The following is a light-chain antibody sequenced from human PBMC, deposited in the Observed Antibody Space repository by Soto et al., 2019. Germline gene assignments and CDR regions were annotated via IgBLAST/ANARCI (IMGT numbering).Light chain of an antibody. Sequence: DIEMTQSPLSLPVTPGEPASISCRSSQSLLHSNGYNYLDWYLQKPGQSPQLLIYLGSNRASGVPDRFSGSGSGTDFTLKISRVEAEDVGVYYCMQALRSWTFGQGTKVEIK. J-gene: IGKJ1*01. CDR3: MQALRSWT. CDR2: LGS. CDR1: QSLLHSNGYNY. V-gene: IGKV2-28*01.